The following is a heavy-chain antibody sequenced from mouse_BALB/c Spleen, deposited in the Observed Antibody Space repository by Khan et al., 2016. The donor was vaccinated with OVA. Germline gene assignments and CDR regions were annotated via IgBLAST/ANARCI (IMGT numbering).Heavy chain of an antibody. J-gene: IGHJ3*01. Sequence: QVQLQQSGPELVKPGASVRMSCTASGYTFTDYLISWVKQGAGQGLEWIGEINPGSGYTTYNEKFKGKSTLTSDKSSNTAYMELRSLTSADCAGYVDATAGYGGFAYWGQGTLVTVSA. CDR1: GYTFTDYL. CDR2: INPGSGYT. V-gene: IGHV1-81*01. CDR3: ATAGYGGFAY. D-gene: IGHD2-2*01.